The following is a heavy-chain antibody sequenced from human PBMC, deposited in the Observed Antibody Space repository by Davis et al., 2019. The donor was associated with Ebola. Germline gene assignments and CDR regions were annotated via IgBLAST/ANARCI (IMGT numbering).Heavy chain of an antibody. CDR2: INHSGST. Sequence: MPSETLSLTCAVYGGSFSGYYWSWIRQPPGKGLEWIGEINHSGSTNYNPSLKSRVTISVDTSKNQFSLKLSSVTAADTAVYYCARATQYYYDSSGYYASYYFDYWGQGTLVTVSS. V-gene: IGHV4-34*01. D-gene: IGHD3-22*01. J-gene: IGHJ4*02. CDR3: ARATQYYYDSSGYYASYYFDY. CDR1: GGSFSGYY.